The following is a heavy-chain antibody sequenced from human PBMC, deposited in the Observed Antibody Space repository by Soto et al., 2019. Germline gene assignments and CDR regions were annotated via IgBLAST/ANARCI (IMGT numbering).Heavy chain of an antibody. CDR1: GGSISSGDYY. CDR3: ARDSFDYYDSSGYLDY. CDR2: IYYSGST. D-gene: IGHD3-22*01. V-gene: IGHV4-30-4*01. J-gene: IGHJ4*02. Sequence: PSETLSLTCTVSGGSISSGDYYWSWIRQPPGKGLEWIGYIYYSGSTYYNPSLKSRVTISVDTSKNQFSLKLSSVTAADTAVYYCARDSFDYYDSSGYLDYWGQGTLVTVSS.